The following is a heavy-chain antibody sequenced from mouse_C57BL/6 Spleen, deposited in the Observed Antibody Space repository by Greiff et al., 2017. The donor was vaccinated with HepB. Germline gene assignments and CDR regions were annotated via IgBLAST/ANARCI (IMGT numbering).Heavy chain of an antibody. J-gene: IGHJ2*01. V-gene: IGHV1-72*01. CDR2: IDPNSGGT. D-gene: IGHD1-1*01. Sequence: QVQLQQPGAELVKPGASVKLSCTASGYTFTSYWMHWVKQRPGRGLEWIGMIDPNSGGTNYNEKFKSKATLTVDKASSTTYMQLSSLTSEDSAVYYCSRSNYYGSSYGYFDDWGQGTTLTVSS. CDR1: GYTFTSYW. CDR3: SRSNYYGSSYGYFDD.